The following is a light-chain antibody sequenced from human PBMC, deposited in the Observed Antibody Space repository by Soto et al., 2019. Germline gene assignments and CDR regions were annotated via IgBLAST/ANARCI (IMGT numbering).Light chain of an antibody. CDR3: SSYTGGNARVV. J-gene: IGLJ2*01. V-gene: IGLV2-14*01. CDR2: DVS. Sequence: QSALTQPASVSGSPWQSITISCTGSDVGAYRYVSWYQQHPGKAPRLMIYDVSNRPSGVSDRFSGSKSGNTASLTISGLQPEDEAYFFCSSYTGGNARVVFGGGTKLTVL. CDR1: SDVGAYRY.